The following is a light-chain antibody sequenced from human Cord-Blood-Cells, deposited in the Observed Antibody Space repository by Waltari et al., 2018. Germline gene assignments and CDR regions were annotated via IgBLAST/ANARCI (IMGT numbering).Light chain of an antibody. J-gene: IGKJ5*01. Sequence: DAVMTQSPLSLPVTLGQPASISCRSSQTLVYSDGNTYLTWFQQRPGQSPRRLIYKVSNRDSGVPDRFSGSGSGTDCTLKISRVEAEDVGVYYCMQGTHWPITFGQGTRLEIK. V-gene: IGKV2-30*01. CDR2: KVS. CDR3: MQGTHWPIT. CDR1: QTLVYSDGNTY.